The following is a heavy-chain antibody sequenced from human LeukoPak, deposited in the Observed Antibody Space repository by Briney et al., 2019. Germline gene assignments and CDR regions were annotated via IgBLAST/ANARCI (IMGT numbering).Heavy chain of an antibody. Sequence: GGSLRLSCAASGFTFSSYGMHWVRQAPGKGLEWVAVISYDGSNKYYADSVKGRFTISRDNSKNTLYLRMNSLRAEDTAVYYCASDSILYWGQGTLVTVSS. D-gene: IGHD2-21*01. J-gene: IGHJ4*02. CDR1: GFTFSSYG. V-gene: IGHV3-30*03. CDR3: ASDSILY. CDR2: ISYDGSNK.